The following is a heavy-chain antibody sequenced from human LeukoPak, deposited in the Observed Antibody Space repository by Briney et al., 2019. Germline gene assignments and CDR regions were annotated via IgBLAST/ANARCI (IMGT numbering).Heavy chain of an antibody. V-gene: IGHV2-5*01. Sequence: SGPTLVNPTQTLTLTCTFSGLSLSTSGVGVGLIRQPPGKALEWLGLIYWHGGQRHTPSLRTRLTIARDTSNNQVVLTLTNVDPLDTATYYCVHQHNLPAADAWGQGILVTVSS. CDR3: VHQHNLPAADA. CDR1: GLSLSTSGVG. CDR2: IYWHGGQ. D-gene: IGHD6-13*01. J-gene: IGHJ4*02.